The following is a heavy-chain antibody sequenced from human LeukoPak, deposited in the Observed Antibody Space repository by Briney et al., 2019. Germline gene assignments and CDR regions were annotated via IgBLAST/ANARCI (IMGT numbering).Heavy chain of an antibody. Sequence: SETLSLTCTVSGGSISSYYWSWIRQPPGKGLEWIGYIYYSGSTNYSPSLKSRVTISVDTSKNQFSLKLSSVTAADTAVYYCARVGRGGYRPDYWGQGTLVTVSS. CDR3: ARVGRGGYRPDY. D-gene: IGHD5-24*01. V-gene: IGHV4-59*01. J-gene: IGHJ4*02. CDR2: IYYSGST. CDR1: GGSISSYY.